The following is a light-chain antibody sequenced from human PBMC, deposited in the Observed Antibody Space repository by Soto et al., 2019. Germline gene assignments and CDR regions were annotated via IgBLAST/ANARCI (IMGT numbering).Light chain of an antibody. Sequence: IVLTQSPGTLSLSAGERATLSCRASQSIGSSYLAWYQQKPGQAPRLLIYGASSRPTGIPDRFSGRGSGTDFTLTVSRLEPEDSAVYFCQQYDSSPPYTFGQGTKLEIK. V-gene: IGKV3-20*01. CDR1: QSIGSSY. J-gene: IGKJ2*01. CDR2: GAS. CDR3: QQYDSSPPYT.